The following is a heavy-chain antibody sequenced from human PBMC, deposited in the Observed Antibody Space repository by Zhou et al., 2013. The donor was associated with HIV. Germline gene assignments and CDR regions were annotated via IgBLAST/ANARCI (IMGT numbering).Heavy chain of an antibody. Sequence: QVQLVQSGAEVKKPGASVKVSCKASGYTFTSYGISWVRQAPGQGLEWMGWISVYNGNTNYAQNLQGRVTMTTDTSTSTAYMELRSLRSDDTAVYYCARVGGGYDDSSGYYYYLQHWGQGTLVSVSS. D-gene: IGHD3-22*01. J-gene: IGHJ1*01. CDR1: GYTFTSYG. CDR3: ARVGGGYDDSSGYYYYLQH. CDR2: ISVYNGNT. V-gene: IGHV1-18*01.